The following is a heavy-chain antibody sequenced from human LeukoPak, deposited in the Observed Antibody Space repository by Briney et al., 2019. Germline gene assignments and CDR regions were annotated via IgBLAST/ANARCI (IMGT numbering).Heavy chain of an antibody. Sequence: GGSLRLSCAASGFTFSSYGMHWVRQAPGKGLEWVAVISYDGSNKYYADSVKGRFTISRDNSKNTLYLQMNSLRAEDTAVYYCPLSSPPDYWGQGTLVTVSS. D-gene: IGHD6-13*01. CDR1: GFTFSSYG. CDR2: ISYDGSNK. CDR3: PLSSPPDY. J-gene: IGHJ4*02. V-gene: IGHV3-30*03.